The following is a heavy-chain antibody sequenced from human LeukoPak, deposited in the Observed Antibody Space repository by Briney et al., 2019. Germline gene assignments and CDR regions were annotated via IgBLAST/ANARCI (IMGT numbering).Heavy chain of an antibody. V-gene: IGHV3-23*01. J-gene: IGHJ4*02. CDR3: AKDAQGGSGSYSWGTFDY. D-gene: IGHD3-10*01. CDR2: IRNSGGVT. Sequence: PGGSLRLSCAASGFTFNNYAMSWVRQAPGKGLEWVSGIRNSGGVTVYADSVKGRFTISRDNSKNTEYLQMNSLRGEDTAVYYCAKDAQGGSGSYSWGTFDYWGQGTLVTVSS. CDR1: GFTFNNYA.